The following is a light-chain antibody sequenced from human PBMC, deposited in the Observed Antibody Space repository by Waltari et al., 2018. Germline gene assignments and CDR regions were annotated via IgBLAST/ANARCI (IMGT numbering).Light chain of an antibody. J-gene: IGLJ2*01. CDR1: TGPVTRGHY. CDR2: ATS. V-gene: IGLV7-46*01. Sequence: QAVVTQEPSLTVSPGGTVTLTCASSTGPVTRGHYPYWFQQKTGQAPRTLIYATSNRHSWTPVRFSGSLLGGKAALTLSCAQPDDEADYYCFISFGGAEEIFGGGTKLTVL. CDR3: FISFGGAEEI.